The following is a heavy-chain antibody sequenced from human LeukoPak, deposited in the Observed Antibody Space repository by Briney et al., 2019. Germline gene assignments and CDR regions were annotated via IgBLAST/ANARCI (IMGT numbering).Heavy chain of an antibody. Sequence: PGGSLRLSCAASGFTFSSYGMSWVRQAPGKGLEWVSAISGSGGSTYYADSVKGRFTISRDNSKNTLYLQMNSLRAEDTAVYYCAKDLVLSRYAFDIWGQGTMVTVSS. CDR3: AKDLVLSRYAFDI. D-gene: IGHD4/OR15-4a*01. CDR1: GFTFSSYG. CDR2: ISGSGGST. J-gene: IGHJ3*02. V-gene: IGHV3-23*01.